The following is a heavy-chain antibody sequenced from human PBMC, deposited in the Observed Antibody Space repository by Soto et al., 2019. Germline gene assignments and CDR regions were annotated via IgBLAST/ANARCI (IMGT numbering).Heavy chain of an antibody. Sequence: EVQLVESGGGLVKPGGSLRLSCVVSGVSFSDYGMNWVRQAPGKGLEWVSLITGNSEYKYYAGSVKGRFTVSRDNAKNSLYLQMNSLTVEDTAVYYCARSGELLQTFDSWGQGTLVTVSS. CDR2: ITGNSEYK. CDR1: GVSFSDYG. V-gene: IGHV3-21*06. J-gene: IGHJ4*02. CDR3: ARSGELLQTFDS. D-gene: IGHD1-26*01.